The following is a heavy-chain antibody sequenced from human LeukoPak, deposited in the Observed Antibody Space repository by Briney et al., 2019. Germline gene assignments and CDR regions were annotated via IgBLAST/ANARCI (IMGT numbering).Heavy chain of an antibody. CDR2: IRGSGSGM. D-gene: IGHD7-27*01. CDR3: ARDDDWGFDY. CDR1: GFAFSDFS. Sequence: GESLRLSCAASGFAFSDFSMNWVRQAPGKGLEWVANIRGSGSGMGRGNYYADSVQGRFTISRDNAKNSLYLQMNSLRAEDTAFYYCARDDDWGFDYWGQGALVTVSS. J-gene: IGHJ4*02. V-gene: IGHV3-21*05.